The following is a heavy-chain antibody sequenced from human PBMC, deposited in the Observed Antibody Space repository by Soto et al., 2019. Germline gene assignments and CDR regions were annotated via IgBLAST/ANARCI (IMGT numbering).Heavy chain of an antibody. Sequence: ASVKVSCKASGYTFTSYGISWVRQAPGQGLEWMGWISAYNGNTNYAQKLQGRVTMTTDTSTSTAYMELRSLRSDDTAVYYCARRVLDRRGGTGYFDYWGQGTLVTVSS. CDR1: GYTFTSYG. D-gene: IGHD1-1*01. CDR3: ARRVLDRRGGTGYFDY. J-gene: IGHJ4*02. CDR2: ISAYNGNT. V-gene: IGHV1-18*01.